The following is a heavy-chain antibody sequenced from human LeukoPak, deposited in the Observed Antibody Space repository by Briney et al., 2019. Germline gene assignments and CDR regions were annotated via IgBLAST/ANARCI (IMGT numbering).Heavy chain of an antibody. Sequence: GGSLRLSCAASGFIFSSYGMHWVRQAPGKGLEWVAFIRYDGSDKYSADSVKGGFTISRDNSKSTLYLQMNSLRAEDTAMYYCAKSASVWNDAQLFDYWGQGTLVTVST. V-gene: IGHV3-30*02. CDR2: IRYDGSDK. J-gene: IGHJ4*02. CDR1: GFIFSSYG. CDR3: AKSASVWNDAQLFDY. D-gene: IGHD1-1*01.